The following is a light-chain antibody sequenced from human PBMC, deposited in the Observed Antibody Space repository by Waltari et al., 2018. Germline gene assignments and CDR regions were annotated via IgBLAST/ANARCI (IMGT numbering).Light chain of an antibody. V-gene: IGLV3-19*01. J-gene: IGLJ2*01. CDR2: DKN. CDR1: SLRRYY. Sequence: SSELTQDPAVPVAMGQTVRITCQGDSLRRYYASWYQQRQGQAPILVIYDKNNRPSGVPDRFSGSSSHNTGSLTITGAQAEDEASYYCHSRDASGVAGSFGGGTKLTVL. CDR3: HSRDASGVAGS.